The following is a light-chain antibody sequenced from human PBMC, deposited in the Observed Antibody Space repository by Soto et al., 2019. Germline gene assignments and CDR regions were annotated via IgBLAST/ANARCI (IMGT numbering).Light chain of an antibody. Sequence: DIQMTQSPSTLSASVVDRVSITCLASQSISRWLAWNQPKPGKAPEVLIYKASSLESGVPSRFSGSGSGTEFTVTISSLQPDDFATYYCQHFNHYSGTCGQGTKGDIK. J-gene: IGKJ1*01. CDR2: KAS. CDR3: QHFNHYSGT. CDR1: QSISRW. V-gene: IGKV1-5*03.